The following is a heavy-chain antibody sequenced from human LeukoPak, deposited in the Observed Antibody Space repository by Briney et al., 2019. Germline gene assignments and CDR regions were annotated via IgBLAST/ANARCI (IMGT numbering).Heavy chain of an antibody. J-gene: IGHJ4*02. V-gene: IGHV3-30-3*01. CDR3: ARDLEQWLVLGGLFDY. CDR1: RFSFSLYN. CDR2: ISYDGSNK. Sequence: SGGSLRLSCAASRFSFSLYNMNWVRQAPGKGLEWVAVISYDGSNKYYADSVKGRFTISRDNSKNTLSLQMNSLRAEDTAVYYCARDLEQWLVLGGLFDYWGQGTLVTVSS. D-gene: IGHD6-19*01.